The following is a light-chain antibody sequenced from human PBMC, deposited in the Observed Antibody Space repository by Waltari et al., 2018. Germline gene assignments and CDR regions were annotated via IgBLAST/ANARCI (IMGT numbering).Light chain of an antibody. CDR3: CSYAGSYTYV. CDR2: DVT. Sequence: QSALTQPRSVSGSPGQSVTVSCSGTSGDVGAYDSVSWYQHYPGKAPKVVIYDVTKRPSGSPDRFSGAKSGNTAYLTSSGLQADDEADYYCCSYAGSYTYVFGSGTKVTVL. V-gene: IGLV2-11*01. CDR1: SGDVGAYDS. J-gene: IGLJ1*01.